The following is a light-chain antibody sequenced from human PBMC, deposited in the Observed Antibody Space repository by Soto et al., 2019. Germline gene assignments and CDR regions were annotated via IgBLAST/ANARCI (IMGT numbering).Light chain of an antibody. Sequence: DIQMTQSPSTLSGSVGDRVTITCRASQTISSWLAWYQQKPGKAPKLLIYDASSLESGVPSRFSGSGSGTEFTLTITSLQPDDFATYYCQPYNSYPWMFGPGTQVEIK. CDR1: QTISSW. V-gene: IGKV1-5*01. J-gene: IGKJ1*01. CDR2: DAS. CDR3: QPYNSYPWM.